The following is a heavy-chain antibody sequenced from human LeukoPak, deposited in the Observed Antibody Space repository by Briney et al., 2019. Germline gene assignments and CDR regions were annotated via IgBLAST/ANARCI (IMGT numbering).Heavy chain of an antibody. CDR1: GFSFSSYS. V-gene: IGHV3-23*01. CDR2: ISGSGGST. CDR3: AKDNYYDSSGPIGDY. J-gene: IGHJ4*01. Sequence: ARSLRLSCAASGFSFSSYSMSWVRQAPGKGLEWVSAISGSGGSTYYADSVKGRLTTSTDNSKNTLYLQMNSLIAADMAVYYCAKDNYYDSSGPIGDYWGQGTLVTVSS. D-gene: IGHD3-22*01.